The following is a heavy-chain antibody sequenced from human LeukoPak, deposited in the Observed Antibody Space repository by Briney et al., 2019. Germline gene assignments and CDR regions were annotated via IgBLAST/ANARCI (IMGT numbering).Heavy chain of an antibody. Sequence: GGSLRLSCAASGFTFSDYYMSWIRQAPGKGLEWVSYISSSGSTIYYADSVKGRFTISRDNSKNTLYLQMNSLRAEDTAVYYCARTRGAWHHFDYWGQGTLVTVSS. CDR1: GFTFSDYY. D-gene: IGHD5-12*01. CDR3: ARTRGAWHHFDY. V-gene: IGHV3-11*01. J-gene: IGHJ4*02. CDR2: ISSSGSTI.